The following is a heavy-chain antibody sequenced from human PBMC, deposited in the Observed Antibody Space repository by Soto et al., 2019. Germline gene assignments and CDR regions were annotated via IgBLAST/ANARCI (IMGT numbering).Heavy chain of an antibody. CDR3: ARVRQLVGYFYYYMDV. V-gene: IGHV1-69*05. CDR2: IIPIFGTA. D-gene: IGHD6-6*01. Sequence: SVKVSCKASGGTFSSYAISWVRQAPGQGLEWMGGIIPIFGTANYAQKFQGRVTMTTDTSTSTAYMELRGLRSDDTAVYYCARVRQLVGYFYYYMDVWGKGTTVTVSS. J-gene: IGHJ6*03. CDR1: GGTFSSYA.